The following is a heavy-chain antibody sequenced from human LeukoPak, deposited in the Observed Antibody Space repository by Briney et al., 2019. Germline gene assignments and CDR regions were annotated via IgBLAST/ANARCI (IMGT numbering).Heavy chain of an antibody. CDR1: GFTFSSYG. CDR2: IRYDGSNK. Sequence: PGGSLRLSCAASGFTFSSYGMHWVRQAPGKGLEWVAFIRYDGSNKYYADSVKGRFTISRDNSKNTLYLQMNSLRAEDTAVYYCAKDLRGSSSWYYFDYWGQGTLVTVSS. V-gene: IGHV3-30*02. CDR3: AKDLRGSSSWYYFDY. D-gene: IGHD6-13*01. J-gene: IGHJ4*02.